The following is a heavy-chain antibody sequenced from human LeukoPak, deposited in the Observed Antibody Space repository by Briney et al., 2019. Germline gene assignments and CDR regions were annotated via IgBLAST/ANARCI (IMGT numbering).Heavy chain of an antibody. D-gene: IGHD6-13*01. CDR1: GDSVSSNSAA. V-gene: IGHV6-1*01. J-gene: IGHJ5*02. CDR2: TYYRSKWYN. Sequence: SQPLSLTCAISGDSVSSNSAAWNWIRQPPSRSLEWLGRTYYRSKWYNDYAVSVKSRITINPDTSKNQFSLQLNSVTPEDTAVYYCARVRQLVRGSWFDPWGQGTLVTVSS. CDR3: ARVRQLVRGSWFDP.